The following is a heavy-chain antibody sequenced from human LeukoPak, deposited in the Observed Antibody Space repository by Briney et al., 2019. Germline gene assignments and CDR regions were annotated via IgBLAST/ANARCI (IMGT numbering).Heavy chain of an antibody. J-gene: IGHJ4*02. CDR1: GGSISSYY. CDR2: IYYSGST. Sequence: PSQTLSLTCTVSGGSISSYYWSWIRQPPGKGLEWIGYIYYSGSTNYNPSLKSRVTISVDTSKNQFSLKLSSVTAADTAVYYCAKSMVRGVIGYWGQGTLVIVSS. D-gene: IGHD3-10*01. CDR3: AKSMVRGVIGY. V-gene: IGHV4-59*08.